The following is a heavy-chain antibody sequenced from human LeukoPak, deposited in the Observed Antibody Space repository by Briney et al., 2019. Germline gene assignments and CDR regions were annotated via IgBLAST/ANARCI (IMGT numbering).Heavy chain of an antibody. CDR2: ISGSGDST. V-gene: IGHV3-23*01. J-gene: IGHJ4*02. Sequence: QPGGSLRLSCAASGFTFSSYAMSWVRQAPGKGLEWVSTISGSGDSTYYADSVKGRFTISRDNSKNTLYLQMNSLRAEDTAVYYCAKGSDYGGNSDQEGGVDYWGQGTLVTVSS. CDR3: AKGSDYGGNSDQEGGVDY. CDR1: GFTFSSYA. D-gene: IGHD4-23*01.